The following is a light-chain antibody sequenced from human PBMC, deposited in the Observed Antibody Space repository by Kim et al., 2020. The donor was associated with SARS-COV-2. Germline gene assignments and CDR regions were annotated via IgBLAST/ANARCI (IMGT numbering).Light chain of an antibody. CDR2: SAS. V-gene: IGKV1-5*03. CDR3: QQYHTDST. CDR1: QSIHVY. Sequence: LSASVGDRVTITCRASQSIHVYLAWYQQKAGKAPKFLIHSASRLESGVPSRFSGSGSGTEFTLTITSLQPDDFATHFCQQYHTDSTFGQGTKLEI. J-gene: IGKJ2*01.